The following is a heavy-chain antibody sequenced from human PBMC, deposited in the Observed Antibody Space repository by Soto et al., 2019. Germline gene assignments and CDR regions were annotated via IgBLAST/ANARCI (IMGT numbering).Heavy chain of an antibody. CDR1: GGPFRGYE. J-gene: IGHJ4*02. Sequence: SETLCVSWGGYGGPFRGYEWRGIRQPPGKGLEWIGEINHSGSTNYNPSLKSRVTISVDTSKNQFSLKLSSVTAADTAVYYCATQGKWENTVMVYYWGQGTPVT. CDR3: ATQGKWENTVMVYY. CDR2: INHSGST. V-gene: IGHV4-34*01. D-gene: IGHD5-18*01.